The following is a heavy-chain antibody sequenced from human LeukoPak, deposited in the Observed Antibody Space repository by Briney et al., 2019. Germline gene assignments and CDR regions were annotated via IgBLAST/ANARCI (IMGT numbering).Heavy chain of an antibody. CDR3: ARVTRLYGRGANDAFDI. V-gene: IGHV3-11*01. J-gene: IGHJ3*02. CDR1: GFTFSDYY. D-gene: IGHD1-26*01. CDR2: ISSIGSTI. Sequence: GGSLRLSCAASGFTFSDYYMSWIRQAPGKGLEWVSYISSIGSTIYYADSVKGRFTISRDNAKNSLYLQMNSLRAEDTAVYYCARVTRLYGRGANDAFDIWGQGKMVTVSS.